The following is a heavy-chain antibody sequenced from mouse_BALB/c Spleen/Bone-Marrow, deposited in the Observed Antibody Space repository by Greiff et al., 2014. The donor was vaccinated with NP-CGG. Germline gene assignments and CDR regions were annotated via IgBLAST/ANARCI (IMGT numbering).Heavy chain of an antibody. V-gene: IGHV5-6-3*01. CDR1: GFTSSSYG. CDR3: ARDRGGYGNPRSFAY. Sequence: EVMLVESGGGLVQPGGSLKLSCAASGFTSSSYGTSWVRQTPDKRLELVATINSNGGSTYYPDSVKGRFTISRDNAKNTLYLQMSSLKSEDTAMYYCARDRGGYGNPRSFAYWGQGTLVTVSA. D-gene: IGHD2-1*01. J-gene: IGHJ3*01. CDR2: INSNGGST.